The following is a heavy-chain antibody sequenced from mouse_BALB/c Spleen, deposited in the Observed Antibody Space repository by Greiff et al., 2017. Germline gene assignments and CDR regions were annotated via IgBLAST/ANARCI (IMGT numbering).Heavy chain of an antibody. J-gene: IGHJ3*01. Sequence: EVHLVESGGGLVQPGGSLKLSCAASGFTFSSYGMSWVRQTPDKRLELVATINSNGGSTYYPDSVKGRFTISRDNAKNTLYLQMSSLKSEDTAMYYCARDSRTGAWFAYWGQGTLVTVSA. CDR3: ARDSRTGAWFAY. V-gene: IGHV5-6-3*01. CDR2: INSNGGST. CDR1: GFTFSSYG. D-gene: IGHD4-1*01.